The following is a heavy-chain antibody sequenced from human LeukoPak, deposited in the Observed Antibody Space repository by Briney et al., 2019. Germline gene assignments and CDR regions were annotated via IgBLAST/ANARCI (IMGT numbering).Heavy chain of an antibody. D-gene: IGHD5-24*01. CDR1: GYTSTSYY. CDR2: INPSGGST. J-gene: IGHJ6*02. Sequence: ASVKVSCKASGYTSTSYYMHWVRQAPGQGLEWMGIINPSGGSTSYTQKFQGRVTMTRDTSTSTAYMELSSLRSEDTAVYYCARGGDGFPETKYYYYYYGMDVWGQGTTVTVSS. V-gene: IGHV1-46*01. CDR3: ARGGDGFPETKYYYYYYGMDV.